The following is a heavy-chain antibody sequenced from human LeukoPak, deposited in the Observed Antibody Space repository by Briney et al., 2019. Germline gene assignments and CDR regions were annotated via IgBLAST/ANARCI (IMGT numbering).Heavy chain of an antibody. D-gene: IGHD3-22*01. CDR3: AREYYYDSSGSPGVDY. CDR2: IYTSGST. CDR1: DGSISSGSYY. J-gene: IGHJ4*02. Sequence: PSETPSLTCTVSDGSISSGSYYWSWIRQPAGKGLEWIGRIYTSGSTNYNPSLKSRVTISVDTSKNQFSLKLSSVTAADTAVYYCAREYYYDSSGSPGVDYWGQGTLVTVSS. V-gene: IGHV4-61*02.